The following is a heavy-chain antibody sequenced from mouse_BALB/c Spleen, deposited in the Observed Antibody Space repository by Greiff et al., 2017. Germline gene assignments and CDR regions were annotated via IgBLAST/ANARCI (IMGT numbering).Heavy chain of an antibody. Sequence: QVQLQQSGAELVRPGSSVKISCKASGYAFSSYWMNWVKQRPGQGLEWIGQIYPGDGDTNYNRKFKGKATLTADKSSSTAYMQLSSLTSEDSAVYFSARYGNYVYWYFDVWGAGTTVTVSS. V-gene: IGHV1-80*01. D-gene: IGHD2-10*02. CDR2: IYPGDGDT. J-gene: IGHJ1*01. CDR1: GYAFSSYW. CDR3: ARYGNYVYWYFDV.